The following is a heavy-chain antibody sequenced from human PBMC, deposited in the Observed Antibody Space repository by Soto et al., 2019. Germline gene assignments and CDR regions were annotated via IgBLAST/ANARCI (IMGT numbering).Heavy chain of an antibody. CDR2: IWYDGSNK. Sequence: SLRLSCAASGFTFSSYGMHWVRQAPGKGLEWVAVIWYDGSNKYYADSVKGRFTISRDNSKNTLYLQMNSLRAEDTAVYYCARSLPYYYYFGMDVWGQGTTVTVSS. CDR3: ARSLPYYYYFGMDV. CDR1: GFTFSSYG. V-gene: IGHV3-33*01. J-gene: IGHJ6*02.